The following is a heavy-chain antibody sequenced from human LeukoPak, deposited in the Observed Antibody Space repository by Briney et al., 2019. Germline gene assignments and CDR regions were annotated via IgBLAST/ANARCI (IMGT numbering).Heavy chain of an antibody. D-gene: IGHD3-16*01. Sequence: SVKVSCKASGGTFSSYTISWVRQAPGQGLEWMGRIIPILGIANYAQKFQGRVTITADKSTSTAYMELSSLRSEDTAVYYCARDFDEGGAFDIWGQGTMVTVSS. J-gene: IGHJ3*02. V-gene: IGHV1-69*04. CDR2: IIPILGIA. CDR1: GGTFSSYT. CDR3: ARDFDEGGAFDI.